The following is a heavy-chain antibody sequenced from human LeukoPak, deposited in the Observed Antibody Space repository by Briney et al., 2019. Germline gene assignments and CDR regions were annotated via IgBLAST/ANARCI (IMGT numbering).Heavy chain of an antibody. CDR2: IDPSDSYT. CDR1: GYSFITLY. V-gene: IGHV5-10-1*01. Sequence: GESLKISCQASGYSFITLYISWVRQMPGKGLEWMGRIDPSDSYTDYSPALEGHVTISVDQSINTAFLQWSSLKASDTAMYYCARQIEAGATSPFDYWGQGTLVTVSS. D-gene: IGHD1-26*01. CDR3: ARQIEAGATSPFDY. J-gene: IGHJ4*02.